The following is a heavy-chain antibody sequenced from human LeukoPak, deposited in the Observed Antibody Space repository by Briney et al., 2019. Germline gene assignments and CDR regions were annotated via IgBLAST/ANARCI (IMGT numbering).Heavy chain of an antibody. CDR1: GDSITSGGYS. D-gene: IGHD5-24*01. CDR3: ARFRDGYNDAFDI. CDR2: IHDSGST. J-gene: IGHJ3*02. V-gene: IGHV4-30-4*07. Sequence: SETLPLTCAVSGDSITSGGYSWSWIRQTPGKGLEWIAYIHDSGSTYNNPSLKSRLSISVDTSKNQFSLKLSSVTAADTAVYYCARFRDGYNDAFDIWGQGTMVTVSS.